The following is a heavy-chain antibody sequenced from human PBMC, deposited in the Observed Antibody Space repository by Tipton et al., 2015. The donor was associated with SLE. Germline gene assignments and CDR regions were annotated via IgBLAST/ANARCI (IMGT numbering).Heavy chain of an antibody. CDR3: ASWTTVMIVVISDY. J-gene: IGHJ4*02. V-gene: IGHV4-59*12. CDR2: GYYSGNT. D-gene: IGHD3-22*01. Sequence: TLSLTCSVSGGSTTRFYWSWIRQSPGKTMEWIGYGYYSGNTNYNPSLKSRVTISMDTSKNQVSLRLSSGTAADTAVYYCASWTTVMIVVISDYWGQGTLVTVSS. CDR1: GGSTTRFY.